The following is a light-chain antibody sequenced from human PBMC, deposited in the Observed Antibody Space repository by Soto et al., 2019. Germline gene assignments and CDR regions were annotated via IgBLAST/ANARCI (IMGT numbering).Light chain of an antibody. Sequence: EIVLTQSPGTLSLSPGERATLSCRASQRVSSSYLAWYQQKPGQAPRLLIYGASSRATGIPDRFRGSGSGTDFTLTISRLEPEDFAVYYCQQYGSSPRTFGQGTKVDIK. CDR1: QRVSSSY. V-gene: IGKV3-20*01. J-gene: IGKJ1*01. CDR3: QQYGSSPRT. CDR2: GAS.